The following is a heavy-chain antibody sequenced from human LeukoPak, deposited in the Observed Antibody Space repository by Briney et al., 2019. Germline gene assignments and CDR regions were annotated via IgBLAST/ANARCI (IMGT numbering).Heavy chain of an antibody. Sequence: SETLSLTCTVSGGSIRSYYWSWIRQPPGKGLEWIGYIHYSGSTNYKPSLKSRVTISVDTSKNQFSLKLSSVTAADTAVYYCARARRWNAAVEGWWFDPWGQGTLVTVSS. CDR2: IHYSGST. CDR1: GGSIRSYY. D-gene: IGHD1-1*01. CDR3: ARARRWNAAVEGWWFDP. J-gene: IGHJ5*02. V-gene: IGHV4-59*01.